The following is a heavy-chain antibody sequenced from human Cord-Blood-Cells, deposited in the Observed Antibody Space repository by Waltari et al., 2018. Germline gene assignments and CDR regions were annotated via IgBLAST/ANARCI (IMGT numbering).Heavy chain of an antibody. J-gene: IGHJ5*02. CDR2: INHSGST. CDR3: ARAVRLAWLVNNWFDP. V-gene: IGHV4-34*01. D-gene: IGHD6-19*01. CDR1: GGSFSGYY. Sequence: QVQLQQWGAGLLKPSETLSLTCAVYGGSFSGYYWSWIRQPPGKGLEWIGEINHSGSTTSNPSLKGRVTISVDPSKNQFSLKLSSVTAADTAVYYCARAVRLAWLVNNWFDPWGQGTLVTVSS.